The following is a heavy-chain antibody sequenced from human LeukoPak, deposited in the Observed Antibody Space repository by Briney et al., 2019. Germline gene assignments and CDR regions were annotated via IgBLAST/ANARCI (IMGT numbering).Heavy chain of an antibody. J-gene: IGHJ4*02. Sequence: GGSLRLSCAASGFTFSSYWMHWVRQAPGKGLVWVSRINSDGSSTGYADSVKGRFTISRDNAKNTLYLQMNSLRAEDTAVYYCARDATPSYSSSWKDDTHYWGQGILVTVSS. CDR2: INSDGSST. D-gene: IGHD6-13*01. CDR3: ARDATPSYSSSWKDDTHY. CDR1: GFTFSSYW. V-gene: IGHV3-74*01.